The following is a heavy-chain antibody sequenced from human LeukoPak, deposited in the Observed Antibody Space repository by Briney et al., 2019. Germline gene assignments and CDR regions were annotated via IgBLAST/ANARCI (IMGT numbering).Heavy chain of an antibody. Sequence: GGSLRLSCAASGFTFSDYYMSWIRQAPGKGLEWVSYISSSGSSIYYPDSVRGRFTISRDNANNSLYLQLNSLRAEDTAVYYCARAGYSSGWYVGYWGQGTLVTVSS. CDR2: ISSSGSSI. CDR3: ARAGYSSGWYVGY. V-gene: IGHV3-11*01. D-gene: IGHD6-19*01. J-gene: IGHJ4*02. CDR1: GFTFSDYY.